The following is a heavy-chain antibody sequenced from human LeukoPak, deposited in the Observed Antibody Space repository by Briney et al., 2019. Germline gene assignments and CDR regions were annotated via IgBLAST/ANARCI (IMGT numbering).Heavy chain of an antibody. J-gene: IGHJ5*02. CDR2: IYHSGST. V-gene: IGHV4-38-2*02. D-gene: IGHD1-14*01. CDR1: GYSISSGYY. CDR3: AREKKTGTTRWFDP. Sequence: PSETLSLTCAVSGYSISSGYYWGWIRQPPGKGLEWIGSIYHSGSTYYNPSLKSRVTISVDTSKNQFSLKLSSVTAADTAVYYCAREKKTGTTRWFDPWGQGTLVTVSS.